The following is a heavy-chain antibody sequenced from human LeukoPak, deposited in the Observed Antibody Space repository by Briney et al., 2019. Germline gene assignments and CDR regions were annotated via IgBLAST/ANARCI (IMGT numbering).Heavy chain of an antibody. CDR3: ARGTVTAPDY. Sequence: GGSLRLSFAASGFTFSNYAMSWVRQAPGKGLEWVSIIYSGGNTYYADSVKGRFTISRDNSKNTLYLQMNRLRPEDTAVYYCARGTVTAPDYWGQGTLVTVSS. V-gene: IGHV3-53*01. D-gene: IGHD2-21*02. CDR1: GFTFSNYA. CDR2: IYSGGNT. J-gene: IGHJ4*02.